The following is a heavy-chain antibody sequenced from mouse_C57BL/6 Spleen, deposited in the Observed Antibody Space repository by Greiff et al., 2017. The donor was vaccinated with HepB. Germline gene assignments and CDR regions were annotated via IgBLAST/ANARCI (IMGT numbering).Heavy chain of an antibody. CDR3: VRGGALTGSAWFAY. D-gene: IGHD4-1*01. CDR1: GFTFNTYA. CDR2: IRSKSSNYAT. J-gene: IGHJ3*01. V-gene: IGHV10-3*01. Sequence: EVQLVESGGGLVQPKGSLKLSCAASGFTFNTYAMHWVRQAPGKGLEWVARIRSKSSNYATYYADSVKDRFTISRDDSQSMLYLQMNNLKTEDTAMYYCVRGGALTGSAWFAYWGQGTLVTVSA.